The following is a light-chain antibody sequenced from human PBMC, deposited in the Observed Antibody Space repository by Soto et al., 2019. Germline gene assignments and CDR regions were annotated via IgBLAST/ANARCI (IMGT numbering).Light chain of an antibody. CDR1: QSVSSSY. CDR3: QQYGSSPQS. Sequence: EIVLTQSPGTLSLSPGERATLSCRASQSVSSSYLAWYQQKTGQAPRLLIYGASSRATGIPDRFSGSGYGTDFTLTISRLEPEDFALYYCQQYGSSPQSFGQGTKVEIK. J-gene: IGKJ1*01. CDR2: GAS. V-gene: IGKV3-20*01.